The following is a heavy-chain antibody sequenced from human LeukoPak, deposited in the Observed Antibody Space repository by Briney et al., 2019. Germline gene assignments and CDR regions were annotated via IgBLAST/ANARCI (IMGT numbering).Heavy chain of an antibody. J-gene: IGHJ6*04. V-gene: IGHV1-69*06. D-gene: IGHD3-10*01. CDR2: TVPRFAAA. CDR3: AGGYGSGVMSPYALDV. Sequence: SVKVSCKASGVTFSDYPISWVRQAPGQGPEWMGGTVPRFAAADYAQQFQGRVTITADMYTTTAYMELSSLTSDDTAIYYCAGGYGSGVMSPYALDVWGTGTTVVVSS. CDR1: GVTFSDYP.